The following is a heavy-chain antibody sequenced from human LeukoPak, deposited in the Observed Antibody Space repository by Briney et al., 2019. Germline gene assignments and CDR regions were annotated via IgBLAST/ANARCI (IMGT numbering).Heavy chain of an antibody. V-gene: IGHV5-51*01. Sequence: GESLKISCKGSGYRFTSYWIGWVRQMPGKGLEWMGIIYPDDSDTRYSPSFQGQVTISADKSISTAYLQWGSLKASDTATYYCARERSSQGYFDFWGQGTLVTVSS. CDR2: IYPDDSDT. CDR3: ARERSSQGYFDF. D-gene: IGHD6-6*01. J-gene: IGHJ4*02. CDR1: GYRFTSYW.